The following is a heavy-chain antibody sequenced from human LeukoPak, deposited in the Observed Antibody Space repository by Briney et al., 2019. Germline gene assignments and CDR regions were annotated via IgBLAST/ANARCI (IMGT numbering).Heavy chain of an antibody. V-gene: IGHV4-38-2*02. CDR1: GYSISSGYY. CDR2: IYHSGST. CDR3: AREKFNYDLLHYFDY. D-gene: IGHD3-16*01. J-gene: IGHJ4*02. Sequence: SETLSLTCAVSGYSISSGYYWGWIRQPPGNGLEWIGSIYHSGSTYYNPSLKSRVTISVDTSKNQFSLKLSSVTAADTAVYYCAREKFNYDLLHYFDYWGQGTLVTVSS.